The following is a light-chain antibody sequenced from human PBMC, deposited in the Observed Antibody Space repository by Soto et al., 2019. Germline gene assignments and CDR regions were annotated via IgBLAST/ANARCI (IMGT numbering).Light chain of an antibody. Sequence: DIVLTQSPATLSLSPGERATLSCRASQSVSNYLAWYQQKPGQAPRLLIYDASNRAPGIPARFSGSGSGANFSFTISSLEPEDFAVYYCQQRKSRLTFGGGTKVDIK. V-gene: IGKV3-11*01. CDR2: DAS. CDR1: QSVSNY. J-gene: IGKJ4*01. CDR3: QQRKSRLT.